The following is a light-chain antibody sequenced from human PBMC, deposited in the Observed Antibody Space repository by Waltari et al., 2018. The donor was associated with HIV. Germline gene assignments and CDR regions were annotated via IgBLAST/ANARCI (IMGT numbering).Light chain of an antibody. Sequence: QSTLTQPASVSGSPGQSITIPCTRNSTSLGAWNFVPWYQQHAGKAPTLVLSGVTNRPSGVSARFSGSKSGNTAALTISGLQPEDEAVYFCSSYSTAASLLFGGGTKVTVL. CDR2: GVT. V-gene: IGLV2-14*03. J-gene: IGLJ2*01. CDR3: SSYSTAASLL. CDR1: STSLGAWNF.